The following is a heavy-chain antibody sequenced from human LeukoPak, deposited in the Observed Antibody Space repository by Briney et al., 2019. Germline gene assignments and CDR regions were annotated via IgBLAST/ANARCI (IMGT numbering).Heavy chain of an antibody. CDR2: ISGSGGTT. D-gene: IGHD3-10*01. J-gene: IGHJ4*02. CDR3: AKDLSMVRGVTTFDY. V-gene: IGHV3-23*01. Sequence: GGSLRLSCAASGFTFSSYAMSWVRQAPGKGLEWVSAISGSGGTTYYADSVKGRFTISRDNSKSTLYVQMNSLRAEDTAVYYCAKDLSMVRGVTTFDYWGQGTLVTVSS. CDR1: GFTFSSYA.